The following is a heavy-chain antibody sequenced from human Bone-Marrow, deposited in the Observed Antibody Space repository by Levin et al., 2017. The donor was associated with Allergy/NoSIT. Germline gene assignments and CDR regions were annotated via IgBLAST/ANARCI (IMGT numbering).Heavy chain of an antibody. J-gene: IGHJ4*02. CDR2: IKPDGSEG. CDR3: AREGNWNRDY. V-gene: IGHV3-7*01. Sequence: GESLKISCAASGFTFSAYWMDWVRQAPGKGLEWVANIKPDGSEGYYVDSVKGRFSISRDNAKNSLYLEMNSLRAEDTAVYYCAREGNWNRDYWGQGTLVTVSS. D-gene: IGHD1-1*01. CDR1: GFTFSAYW.